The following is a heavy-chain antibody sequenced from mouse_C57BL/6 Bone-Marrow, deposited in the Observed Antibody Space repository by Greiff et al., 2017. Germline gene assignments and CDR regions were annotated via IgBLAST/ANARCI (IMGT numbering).Heavy chain of an antibody. CDR2: INPSTGGT. Sequence: EVQLQQSGPELVKPGASVKISCKASGYSFTGYYMNWVKQSPEKSLEWIGEINPSTGGTTYNQKFKAKATLTVDKSSSTAYMQLKSLTSEDSAVYYCMGFADWGQGTLVTVSA. CDR3: MGFAD. CDR1: GYSFTGYY. J-gene: IGHJ3*01. V-gene: IGHV1-42*01.